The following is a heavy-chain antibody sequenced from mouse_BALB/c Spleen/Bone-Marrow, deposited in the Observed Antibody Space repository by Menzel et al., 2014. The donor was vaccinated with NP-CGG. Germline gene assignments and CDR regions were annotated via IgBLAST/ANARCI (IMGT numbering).Heavy chain of an antibody. CDR3: APYGYDVNY. J-gene: IGHJ2*01. Sequence: ESGPELMKPGVSVKISCKASGYSFTSYHMHWVKQSHGKSLEWIGYIDPFNGGTTYNQKFKGKATLTVDKSSSTAYMHLSSLTSEDSAVYYCAPYGYDVNYWGQGTTLTVSS. CDR2: IDPFNGGT. D-gene: IGHD2-2*01. CDR1: GYSFTSYH. V-gene: IGHV1S135*01.